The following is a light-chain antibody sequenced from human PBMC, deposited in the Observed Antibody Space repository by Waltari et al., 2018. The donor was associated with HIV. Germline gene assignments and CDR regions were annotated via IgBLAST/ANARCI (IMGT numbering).Light chain of an antibody. CDR1: SDHYTNT. Sequence: QLALTQSPSASASLDATVTLICTMSSDHYTNTLPCRSQQPEKGPRYLMKLNHDGSSNKGDGIPDRFSGSSSGAERNLTISGLQSEDEGDYYCQTWGTGILLFGGGTKLTVL. CDR3: QTWGTGILL. V-gene: IGLV4-69*01. CDR2: LNHDGSS. J-gene: IGLJ3*02.